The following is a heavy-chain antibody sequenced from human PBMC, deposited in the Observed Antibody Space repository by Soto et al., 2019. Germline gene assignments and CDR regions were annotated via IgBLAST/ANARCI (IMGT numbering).Heavy chain of an antibody. J-gene: IGHJ6*01. CDR2: IDSNGGT. D-gene: IGHD4-4*01. Sequence: PSETVSLTCTVSDDSSSSYKWSWIRQPPGRRLEWIGYIDSNGGTSYNPSLQGRVTISIDTSTKQFSLKLSSVTAADTAVYYCVRQGFGRLHGLVDVWAQGTTVTGSS. CDR3: VRQGFGRLHGLVDV. V-gene: IGHV4-59*08. CDR1: DDSSSSYK.